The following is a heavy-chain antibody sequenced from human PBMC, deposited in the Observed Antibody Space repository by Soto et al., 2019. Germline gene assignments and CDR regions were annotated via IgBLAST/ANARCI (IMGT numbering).Heavy chain of an antibody. J-gene: IGHJ5*02. V-gene: IGHV3-23*01. CDR1: GFTFSNYA. D-gene: IGHD6-13*01. CDR3: AYGASSSSWPMGAFS. Sequence: EVQLLESGGGLVQSGGSLRLSCAASGFTFSNYAMTWVRQAPGKGLEWVSGITGSGVTTYYADSVKGRFTISRDNSKNTVYLRINTQRAEDTTVYYCAYGASSSSWPMGAFSWGQGTLVTDSS. CDR2: ITGSGVTT.